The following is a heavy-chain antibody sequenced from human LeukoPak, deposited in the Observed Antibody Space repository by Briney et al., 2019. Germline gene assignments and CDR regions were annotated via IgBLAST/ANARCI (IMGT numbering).Heavy chain of an antibody. V-gene: IGHV3-11*06. CDR1: GFIFSDYY. D-gene: IGHD6-19*01. J-gene: IGHJ4*02. CDR2: ISSSSRHT. Sequence: GGSLRLSCAASGFIFSDYYMGWIRQAPGKGLEWVSYISSSSRHTNYADSVKGRFTISRDDAKNSLFLQMKSLTADDTAVYYCARDSSVWGLDYWAREPWSPSPQ. CDR3: ARDSSVWGLDY.